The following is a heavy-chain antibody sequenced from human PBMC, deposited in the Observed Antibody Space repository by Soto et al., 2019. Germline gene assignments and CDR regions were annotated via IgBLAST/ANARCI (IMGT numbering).Heavy chain of an antibody. V-gene: IGHV1-3*05. CDR1: GYTFTGYA. CDR2: INAGNGNT. CDR3: ARAVAVAADFDY. Sequence: QVQLVQSEAEEKKPGASVKVSCKASGYTFTGYAMHWVRQAPGQRLEWMGWINAGNGNTKYSQKFQGRVTITRDTSASTAYMELSSLRSEDTAVYYCARAVAVAADFDYWGQGTLVTVSS. D-gene: IGHD6-19*01. J-gene: IGHJ4*02.